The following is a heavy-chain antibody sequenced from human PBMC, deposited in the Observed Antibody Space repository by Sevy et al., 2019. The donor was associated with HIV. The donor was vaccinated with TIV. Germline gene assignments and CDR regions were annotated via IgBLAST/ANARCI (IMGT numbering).Heavy chain of an antibody. D-gene: IGHD5-12*01. CDR1: SYSVGSDNY. CDR3: ARALGMATFGQSRFDS. Sequence: SETLSLTCAVSSYSVGSDNYWGWIRQSPGKGLEWIGIIYRSGTTYYNPSLKSRVTISVDTSKNQLSLKLSSVTASDTAVYFCARALGMATFGQSRFDSWGQGTLVTVSS. J-gene: IGHJ5*01. CDR2: IYRSGTT. V-gene: IGHV4-38-2*01.